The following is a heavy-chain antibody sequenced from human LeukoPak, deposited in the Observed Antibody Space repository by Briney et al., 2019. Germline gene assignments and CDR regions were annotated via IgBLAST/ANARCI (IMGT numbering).Heavy chain of an antibody. CDR3: ASSIAAAIIDFDY. Sequence: PSETLSLTCTVSGGSISSYYWSWIRQPPGKGLEWIGYIYYSGSTNYNLSLKSRVTISVDTSKNQFSLKLSSVTAADTAVYYCASSIAAAIIDFDYWGQGTLVTVSS. CDR1: GGSISSYY. CDR2: IYYSGST. V-gene: IGHV4-59*01. D-gene: IGHD6-13*01. J-gene: IGHJ4*02.